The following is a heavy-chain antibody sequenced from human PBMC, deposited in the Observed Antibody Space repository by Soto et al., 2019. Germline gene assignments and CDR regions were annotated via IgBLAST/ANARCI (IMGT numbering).Heavy chain of an antibody. CDR1: GYTFTGQY. D-gene: IGHD2-2*01. CDR3: ARGYCSSTSCHFDY. Sequence: ASVKVSCKASGYTFTGQYIHWMRQAPGQGLEWMGWINPNSGGTNYAQKFQGWVTMTRDTSISTAYMELSRLRSDDTAVYYCARGYCSSTSCHFDYWGQGTLVTVSS. J-gene: IGHJ4*02. CDR2: INPNSGGT. V-gene: IGHV1-2*04.